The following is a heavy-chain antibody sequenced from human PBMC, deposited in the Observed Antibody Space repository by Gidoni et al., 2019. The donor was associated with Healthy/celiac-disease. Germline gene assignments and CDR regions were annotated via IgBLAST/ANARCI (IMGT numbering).Heavy chain of an antibody. CDR1: GGSFSGYY. V-gene: IGHV4-34*01. J-gene: IGHJ4*02. CDR3: ARPHRGGLIAAPLNFDY. Sequence: QVQLQQWGAGLLKPSETLSLTCAVYGGSFSGYYWSWIRQPPGKGLEWIGEINHSGSTNYNPSLKSRVTISVDTSKNQFSLKLSSVTAADTAVYYCARPHRGGLIAAPLNFDYWGQGTLVTVSS. D-gene: IGHD6-6*01. CDR2: INHSGST.